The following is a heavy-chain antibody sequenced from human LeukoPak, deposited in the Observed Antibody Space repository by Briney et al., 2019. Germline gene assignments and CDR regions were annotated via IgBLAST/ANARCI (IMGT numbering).Heavy chain of an antibody. CDR1: GFTFGDYA. D-gene: IGHD6-13*01. CDR3: TRDGSSSWYSAFDI. CDR2: IRSKAYGGTT. J-gene: IGHJ3*02. V-gene: IGHV3-49*04. Sequence: GGSLRLSCTASGFTFGDYAMSWVHQAPGKGLEWVGFIRSKAYGGTTEYAASVKGRFTISRDDSKSIAYLQMNSLKTEDTAVYYCTRDGSSSWYSAFDIWGQGTMVTVSS.